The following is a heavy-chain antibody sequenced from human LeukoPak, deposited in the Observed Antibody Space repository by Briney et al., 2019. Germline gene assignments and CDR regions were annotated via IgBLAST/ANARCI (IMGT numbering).Heavy chain of an antibody. J-gene: IGHJ4*02. CDR3: ARDGPGIAVAGDDFDY. D-gene: IGHD6-19*01. CDR1: GYTFTSYG. Sequence: ASLKVSCKASGYTFTSYGISWVRQAPGQGLEWMGWISAYNGNTNYAQKLQGRVTMTTDTSTSTAYMELRSLRSDDTAVYYCARDGPGIAVAGDDFDYWGQGTLVTVSS. V-gene: IGHV1-18*01. CDR2: ISAYNGNT.